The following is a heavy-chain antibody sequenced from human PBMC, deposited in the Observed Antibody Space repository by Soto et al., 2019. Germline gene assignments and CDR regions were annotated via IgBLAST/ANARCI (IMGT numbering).Heavy chain of an antibody. Sequence: QVQLQESGPGLVKPSQTLSLTCTVSGGSISSGEYNWSWIRQPPGKGLEWIGYIYYRGSTYYNPSPNSRSTISVDTTKNQSSMKLSSVTAADTAAYFSARDLPSCASGSRNSIYYYGLDVWGQGTTVTVSS. CDR3: ARDLPSCASGSRNSIYYYGLDV. CDR1: GGSISSGEYN. CDR2: IYYRGST. V-gene: IGHV4-30-4*01. J-gene: IGHJ6*02. D-gene: IGHD3-10*01.